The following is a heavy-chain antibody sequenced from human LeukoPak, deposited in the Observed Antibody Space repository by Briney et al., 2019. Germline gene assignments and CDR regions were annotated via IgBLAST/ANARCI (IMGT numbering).Heavy chain of an antibody. CDR2: ISYDGSNK. Sequence: PGRSLRLSCAASGFTFSSYAMHWVRQAPGKGLEWVAVISYDGSNKYYADSVKGRFTISRDNSKNTLYLQMNSLRAEDTAVYYCARDSPGTGVYGMDVWGQGTTVTVSS. V-gene: IGHV3-30-3*01. D-gene: IGHD3-10*01. J-gene: IGHJ6*02. CDR3: ARDSPGTGVYGMDV. CDR1: GFTFSSYA.